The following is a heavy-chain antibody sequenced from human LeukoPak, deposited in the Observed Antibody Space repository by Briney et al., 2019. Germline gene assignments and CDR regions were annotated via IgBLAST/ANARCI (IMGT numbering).Heavy chain of an antibody. CDR1: GYSISSGYY. CDR2: IYHSGST. J-gene: IGHJ5*02. D-gene: IGHD3-22*01. V-gene: IGHV4-38-2*02. CDR3: ARDRYYDSSGYRAVSLYNWFDP. Sequence: SETLSLTCTVSGYSISSGYYWGWIRQPPGKGLEWIGSIYHSGSTYYNPSLKSRVTISVDTSKNQFSLKLSSVTAADTAVYYCARDRYYDSSGYRAVSLYNWFDPWGQGTLVTVSS.